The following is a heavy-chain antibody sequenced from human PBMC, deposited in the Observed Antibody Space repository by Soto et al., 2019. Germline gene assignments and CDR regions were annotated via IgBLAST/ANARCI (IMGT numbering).Heavy chain of an antibody. Sequence: QVQLVQSGAEVKKPGSSVKVSCKASGGTFSSYAISWVRQAPGQGLEWMGGIIPIFGTANYAQKLQGRVTITADESTSTAYMELSSLRSEDTAVYYCASGEIVVVPAATYYYGMDVWGQGTTVTVSS. CDR3: ASGEIVVVPAATYYYGMDV. CDR1: GGTFSSYA. D-gene: IGHD2-2*01. J-gene: IGHJ6*02. V-gene: IGHV1-69*01. CDR2: IIPIFGTA.